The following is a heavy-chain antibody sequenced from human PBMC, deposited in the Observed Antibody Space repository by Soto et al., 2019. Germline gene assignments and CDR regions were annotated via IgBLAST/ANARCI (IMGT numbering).Heavy chain of an antibody. CDR1: GFTLSDHV. CDR2: TKHKAASYTT. CDR3: VTLQFARWFY. Sequence: LRLSCSASGFTLSDHVMEWVRQAPGKGLEWVGRTKHKAASYTTDYAASVNGRFTISRDDSKNSLYLQMNSLKTEDTAMYYCVTLQFARWFYWGLGTLVTVSS. D-gene: IGHD4-4*01. V-gene: IGHV3-72*01. J-gene: IGHJ4*02.